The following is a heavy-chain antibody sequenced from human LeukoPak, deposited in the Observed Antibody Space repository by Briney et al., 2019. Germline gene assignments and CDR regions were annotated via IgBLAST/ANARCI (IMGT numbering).Heavy chain of an antibody. J-gene: IGHJ4*02. CDR2: IRYDGSNK. V-gene: IGHV3-30*02. Sequence: PGGSLRLSCAASGFTFSSYGMHWVRQAPGKGLEWVAFIRYDGSNKYYADSVKGRFTISRDNSKNTLYLQMNSLRAEDTAVYYCAKDFFVGGSYNQFDYWGQGTLVTVSS. D-gene: IGHD1-26*01. CDR1: GFTFSSYG. CDR3: AKDFFVGGSYNQFDY.